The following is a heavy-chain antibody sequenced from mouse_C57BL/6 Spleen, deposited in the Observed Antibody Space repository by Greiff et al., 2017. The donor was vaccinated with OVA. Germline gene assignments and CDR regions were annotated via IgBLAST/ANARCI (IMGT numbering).Heavy chain of an antibody. CDR3: AREYDYGAFDY. J-gene: IGHJ2*01. D-gene: IGHD2-4*01. V-gene: IGHV5-4*01. CDR1: GFTFSSYA. Sequence: DVMLVESGGGLVKPGGSLKLSCAASGFTFSSYAMSWVRQTPEKRLEWVATISDGGSYTYYPDNVKGRFTISRDNAKNNLYLQMSHLKSEDTAMYYCAREYDYGAFDYWGQGTTLTVSS. CDR2: ISDGGSYT.